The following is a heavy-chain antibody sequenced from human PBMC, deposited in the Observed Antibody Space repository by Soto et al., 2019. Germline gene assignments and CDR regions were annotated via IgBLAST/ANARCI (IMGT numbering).Heavy chain of an antibody. J-gene: IGHJ5*02. CDR2: TYYRSKFYN. D-gene: IGHD3-22*01. V-gene: IGHV6-1*01. CDR3: TRGTRTYYYDSSGSWFDP. CDR1: GDSVSSNTAT. Sequence: SQTLSLTCXISGDSVSSNTATWNWIRQSPSRGLEWLGRTYYRSKFYNDYAVSVKSRIAITPDTSKNQFPLQLSSVTPDDTALYYCTRGTRTYYYDSSGSWFDPWGQGTLVTVSS.